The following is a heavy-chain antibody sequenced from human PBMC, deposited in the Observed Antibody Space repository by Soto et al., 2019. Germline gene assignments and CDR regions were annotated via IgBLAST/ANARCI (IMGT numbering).Heavy chain of an antibody. V-gene: IGHV4-30-2*01. D-gene: IGHD5-12*01. CDR1: GGSSSSVGYS. J-gene: IGHJ4*02. CDR3: AAGGGLPRYY. CDR2: IYHSGSS. Sequence: PSQTLSLTCAVSGGSSSSVGYSWSCIRQPPGKGLEWIGYIYHSGSSYYNPSLKSRVTISVDRSKNQFSLKLSSVTAADTAVYYCAAGGGLPRYYWGQGTLVTVSS.